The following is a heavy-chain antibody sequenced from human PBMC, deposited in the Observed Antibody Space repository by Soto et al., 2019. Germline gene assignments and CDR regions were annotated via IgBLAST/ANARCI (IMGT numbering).Heavy chain of an antibody. CDR2: ISSSSSYI. CDR3: ARVRLVGATVSYYYYYGMDV. Sequence: GGSLRLSCAASGFTFSSYSMNWVRQAPGKGLEWVSSISSSSSYIYYADSVKGRFTISRDNAKNSLYLQMNSLRAEDTAVYYCARVRLVGATVSYYYYYGMDVWGQGTTVTVSS. V-gene: IGHV3-21*01. D-gene: IGHD1-26*01. J-gene: IGHJ6*02. CDR1: GFTFSSYS.